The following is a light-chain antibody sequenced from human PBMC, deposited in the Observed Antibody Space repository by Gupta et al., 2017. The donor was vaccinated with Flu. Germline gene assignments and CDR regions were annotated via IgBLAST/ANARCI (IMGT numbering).Light chain of an antibody. J-gene: IGKJ4*01. Sequence: PSSFSASTGDRVTITCRASQDISSYLAWYQQKPGKAPKFLIYGASSVQSGVPSRFSGSGSGTDFTLIISNLQSEDFANYYCQQYFSYPRTFGGGTKVEIK. CDR2: GAS. V-gene: IGKV1-8*01. CDR1: QDISSY. CDR3: QQYFSYPRT.